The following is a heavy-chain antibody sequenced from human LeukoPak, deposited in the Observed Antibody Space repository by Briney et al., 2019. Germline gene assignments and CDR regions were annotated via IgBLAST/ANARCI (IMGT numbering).Heavy chain of an antibody. V-gene: IGHV4-38-2*02. Sequence: SETLSLTCTVSGHSISSGYYWGWIRQPPGKGLEWIGSIYHSGSTYYNPSLKSRVTISVDTSKNQFSLKLSSVTAADTAVYYCARVDDYGDYVTSFDPWGQGTLVTVSS. CDR1: GHSISSGYY. D-gene: IGHD4-17*01. CDR2: IYHSGST. CDR3: ARVDDYGDYVTSFDP. J-gene: IGHJ5*02.